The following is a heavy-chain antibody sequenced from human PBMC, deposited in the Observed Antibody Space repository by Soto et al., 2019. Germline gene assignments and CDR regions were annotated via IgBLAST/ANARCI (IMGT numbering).Heavy chain of an antibody. J-gene: IGHJ4*02. CDR2: IDWDDDK. CDR1: GFSLSTSGMC. V-gene: IGHV2-70*01. Sequence: SGPTLVNPTQTLTLTCTFSGFSLSTSGMCVSWIRQPPGKALEWLALIDWDDDKYYSTSLKTRLTISKDTSKNQVVLTMTNMDPVDTATYYCARINPDYYDSSGYYEAGYFDYWGQGTLVTVSS. D-gene: IGHD3-22*01. CDR3: ARINPDYYDSSGYYEAGYFDY.